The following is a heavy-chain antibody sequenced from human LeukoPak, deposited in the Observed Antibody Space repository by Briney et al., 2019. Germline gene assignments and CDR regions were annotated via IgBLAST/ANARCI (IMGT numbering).Heavy chain of an antibody. D-gene: IGHD4-17*01. V-gene: IGHV4-34*01. CDR3: AGSDYGDYIFDY. Sequence: PSETLSLTCAVYGGSFSGYYWSWIRQPPGKGLEWIGEINHSGSTNYNPSLKSRVTISVDTSKNQFSLKLSSVTAADTAVYYCAGSDYGDYIFDYWGRGTLVTVSS. J-gene: IGHJ4*02. CDR2: INHSGST. CDR1: GGSFSGYY.